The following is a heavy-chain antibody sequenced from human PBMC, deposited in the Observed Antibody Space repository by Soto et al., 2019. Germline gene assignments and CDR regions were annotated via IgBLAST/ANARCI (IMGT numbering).Heavy chain of an antibody. J-gene: IGHJ6*02. Sequence: ESLKISCKGSGYSFTSYWIVWVRQMPGKGLEWMGIIYPGDSDTRYSPSFQGQVTISADESISTAYLQWGSLKASDTAIYYCARRSIAAPVQQLAVMDVWGQGTTVTVSS. D-gene: IGHD6-13*01. CDR2: IYPGDSDT. CDR1: GYSFTSYW. V-gene: IGHV5-51*01. CDR3: ARRSIAAPVQQLAVMDV.